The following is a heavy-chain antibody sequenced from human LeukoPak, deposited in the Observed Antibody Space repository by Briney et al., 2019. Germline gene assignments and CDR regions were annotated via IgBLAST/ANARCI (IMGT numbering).Heavy chain of an antibody. CDR3: ARGYYDSSGYYYFEYYFDY. V-gene: IGHV3-9*01. CDR2: ISWNSGSI. Sequence: GGSLRLSCAASGFTFDDYAMHWVRQAPGKGLEWVPGISWNSGSIGYADSVKGRFTISRDNAKNSLYLQTNSLRAEDTALYYCARGYYDSSGYYYFEYYFDYWGQGTLVTVSS. CDR1: GFTFDDYA. D-gene: IGHD3-22*01. J-gene: IGHJ4*02.